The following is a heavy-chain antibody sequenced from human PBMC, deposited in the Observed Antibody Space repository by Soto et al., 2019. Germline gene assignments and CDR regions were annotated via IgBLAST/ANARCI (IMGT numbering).Heavy chain of an antibody. CDR1: GGSFSGYY. Sequence: PSETLSLTCAVYGGSFSGYYWSWIRQPPGKGLEWIGEINHSGSTNYNPSLKSRVTISVDTSKNQFSLKLSSVTAADTAVYYCARLVRGVRFYYYYYGMDVWGQGTTVTVSS. D-gene: IGHD3-10*01. J-gene: IGHJ6*02. CDR2: INHSGST. V-gene: IGHV4-34*01. CDR3: ARLVRGVRFYYYYYGMDV.